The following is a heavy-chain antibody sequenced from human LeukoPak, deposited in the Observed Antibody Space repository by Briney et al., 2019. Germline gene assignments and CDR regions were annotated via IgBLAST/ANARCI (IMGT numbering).Heavy chain of an antibody. CDR1: AASITSSKW. CDR2: ISHGGIT. Sequence: SGTLSLTCAVSAASITSSKWWSWVRQAPGKGLEWIGEISHGGITKHNPSLKSRVTMSQDTSKRQFSLKMNSMTAADTGVYYCGIFMDVVPGSMSWGLGTLVTVSS. V-gene: IGHV4-4*02. J-gene: IGHJ4*02. CDR3: GIFMDVVPGSMS. D-gene: IGHD2-2*01.